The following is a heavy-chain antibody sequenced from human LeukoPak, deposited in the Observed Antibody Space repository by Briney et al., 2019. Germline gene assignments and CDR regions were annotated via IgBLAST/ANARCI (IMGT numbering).Heavy chain of an antibody. CDR3: ARAGTGIAVAGTPPYYFDY. Sequence: SQPLSLTCALSGDSVSSNSAAWNWIRQSPSRGLEWLGRTYYRSKWYNDYAVSVKSRITITPDTAKNQFSLQLNSVTPEDTAVYYCARAGTGIAVAGTPPYYFDYWGQGTLVTVSS. J-gene: IGHJ4*02. CDR1: GDSVSSNSAA. D-gene: IGHD6-19*01. CDR2: TYYRSKWYN. V-gene: IGHV6-1*01.